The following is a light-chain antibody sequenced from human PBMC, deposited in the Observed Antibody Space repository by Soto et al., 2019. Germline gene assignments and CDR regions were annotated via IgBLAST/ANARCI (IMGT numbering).Light chain of an antibody. V-gene: IGKV1-39*01. CDR1: QSINTY. CDR3: QQSYTTPLT. J-gene: IGKJ3*01. CDR2: GAS. Sequence: DTQMTQSPSSLSASVGDRVTITCRASQSINTYLNWFQQKPGEAPKLLIYGASSLHSGVPSRFSGRGSGTDFTLTISNLQPEDFATYYCQQSYTTPLTFGPGTRVDFK.